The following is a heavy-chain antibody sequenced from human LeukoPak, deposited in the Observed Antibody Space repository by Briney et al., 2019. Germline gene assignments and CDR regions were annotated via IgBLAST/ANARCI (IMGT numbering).Heavy chain of an antibody. J-gene: IGHJ4*02. CDR3: ATVRRGGNYYSSEY. D-gene: IGHD1-26*01. CDR2: INPSGGST. CDR1: GYTFTSYY. Sequence: ASVKVSCKASGYTFTSYYMHWVRQAPGQGLEWMGIINPSGGSTSYAQKFQGRVTMTEDTSTDTAYMELSSLRSEDTAVYYCATVRRGGNYYSSEYWGQGTLVTVSS. V-gene: IGHV1-46*01.